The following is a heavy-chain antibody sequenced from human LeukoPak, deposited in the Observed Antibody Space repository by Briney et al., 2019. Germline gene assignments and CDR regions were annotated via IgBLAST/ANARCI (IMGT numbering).Heavy chain of an antibody. CDR1: GFTFSGYA. Sequence: PGGSLRLSCAASGFTFSGYAMSWVRQAPGKGLEWVSAISGSGTSTWYADSVKGRFTISRDNSNNTLYLQMNSLRADDTAEYYCAKGSAVIRPYYFDYWGQGTLVIVSS. D-gene: IGHD6-13*01. J-gene: IGHJ4*02. V-gene: IGHV3-23*01. CDR3: AKGSAVIRPYYFDY. CDR2: ISGSGTST.